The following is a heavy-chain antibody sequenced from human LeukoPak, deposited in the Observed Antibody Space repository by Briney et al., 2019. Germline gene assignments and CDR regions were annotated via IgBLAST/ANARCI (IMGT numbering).Heavy chain of an antibody. CDR2: IVVGSGNT. CDR3: AASNDVDSSSWYYYYGMDV. D-gene: IGHD6-13*01. V-gene: IGHV1-58*02. CDR1: GFTFTSSA. Sequence: AASVKVSGTASGFTFTSSAMQWVRQARGQRLEWIGWIVVGSGNTNYAQKFQERVTITRDMSTSTAYMELSSLRSEGTAVYYCAASNDVDSSSWYYYYGMDVWGQGTTVTVSS. J-gene: IGHJ6*02.